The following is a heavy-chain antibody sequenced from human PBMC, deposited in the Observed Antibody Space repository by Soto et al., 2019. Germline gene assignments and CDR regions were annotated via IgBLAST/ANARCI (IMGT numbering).Heavy chain of an antibody. CDR2: ISDDGNYK. CDR1: GFTFSDYG. D-gene: IGHD6-13*01. J-gene: IGHJ3*02. CDR3: AKGAYPGRAAAHGFAFDM. Sequence: QVQLVESGGGVVQPGGSLRLSCAASGFTFSDYGIHWVRQAPGKGLEWVAVISDDGNYKYYPESVKGRFTISRENSKNTLYLQLNNLRAEDTAVYYCAKGAYPGRAAAHGFAFDMWGQGTMVTVSS. V-gene: IGHV3-30*18.